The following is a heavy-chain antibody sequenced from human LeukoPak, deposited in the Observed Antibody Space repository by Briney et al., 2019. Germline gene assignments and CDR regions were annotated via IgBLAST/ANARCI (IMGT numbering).Heavy chain of an antibody. CDR2: ISYDGGKK. J-gene: IGHJ5*02. CDR3: ARPRGAAAGTFGFDP. CDR1: GFTFSSYG. V-gene: IGHV3-30*03. D-gene: IGHD6-13*01. Sequence: PGGSLRLSCAASGFTFSSYGMHWVRQAPGKGLEWVAVISYDGGKKYYADSVKGRFTISRDNSKNTLYLQMNSLRAEDTAVYYCARPRGAAAGTFGFDPWGQGTLVTVSS.